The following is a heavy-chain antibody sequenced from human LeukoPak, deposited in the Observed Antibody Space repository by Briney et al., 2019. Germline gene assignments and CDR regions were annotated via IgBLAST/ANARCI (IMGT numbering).Heavy chain of an antibody. CDR1: GGTFSSYA. V-gene: IGHV1-69*05. CDR2: IIPIFGTA. CDR3: ARGPQSRYYYYMDV. Sequence: ASVKVSCKASGGTFSSYAISWVRQAPGQGLEWMGGIIPIFGTANYAQKFQGRVTITTGESTSTAYMELSSLRSEDTAVYYCARGPQSRYYYYMDVWGKGTTVTVSS. J-gene: IGHJ6*03.